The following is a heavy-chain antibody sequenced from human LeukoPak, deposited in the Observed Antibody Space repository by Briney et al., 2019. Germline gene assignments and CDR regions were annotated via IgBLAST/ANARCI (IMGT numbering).Heavy chain of an antibody. CDR1: GFTFSSST. CDR3: AGPPSTALSYFDS. Sequence: PGRSLRLSCATSGFTFSSSTMRWVRQAPGKGLEGVAFITYDGSNTYYRDSVEGRFTISRDDSKTTRYLQLNSLRPEDTAVYYCAGPPSTALSYFDSWGQGFLVTVS. V-gene: IGHV3-30*04. CDR2: ITYDGSNT. D-gene: IGHD2/OR15-2a*01. J-gene: IGHJ4*02.